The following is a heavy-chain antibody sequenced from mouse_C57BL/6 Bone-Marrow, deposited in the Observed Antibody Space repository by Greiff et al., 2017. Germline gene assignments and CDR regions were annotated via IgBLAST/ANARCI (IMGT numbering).Heavy chain of an antibody. CDR3: ARGRAMDYYFDY. CDR2: IYPGSGST. Sequence: QVQLQQPGAELVKPGASVKMSCKASGYTFTSYWITWVKQRPGQGLEWIGDIYPGSGSTNYNEKFKSKATLTVDTSSSTAYMQLSSLTSEDSAVYYCARGRAMDYYFDYWGQGTTLTVSS. V-gene: IGHV1-55*01. CDR1: GYTFTSYW. J-gene: IGHJ2*01. D-gene: IGHD1-1*02.